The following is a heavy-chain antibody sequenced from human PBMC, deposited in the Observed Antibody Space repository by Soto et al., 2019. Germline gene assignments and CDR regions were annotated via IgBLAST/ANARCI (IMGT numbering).Heavy chain of an antibody. D-gene: IGHD2-15*01. Sequence: GSLRLSCAASGFRFSDYYMTWFRQVPGEGLEWVSYINSPGSTIYQADSVRGRFTVSRDNAKNSLYLQMNSLRVEDTAVYFCSRARPDIVMVVGETPGYYGMDVWGQGTTVTVSS. CDR3: SRARPDIVMVVGETPGYYGMDV. J-gene: IGHJ6*02. V-gene: IGHV3-11*01. CDR2: INSPGSTI. CDR1: GFRFSDYY.